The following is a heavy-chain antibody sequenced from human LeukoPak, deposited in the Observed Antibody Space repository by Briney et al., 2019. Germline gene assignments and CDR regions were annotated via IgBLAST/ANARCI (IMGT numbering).Heavy chain of an antibody. J-gene: IGHJ4*02. D-gene: IGHD6-19*01. V-gene: IGHV3-53*01. CDR2: IYSGGST. Sequence: GGSLTLSCAASGFTVSSNYMSWVRQAPGKGQEWVSVIYSGGSTCYADSVKGQFTISRDKSKNTLYLQMNSLRAEDTAVYYCALSGWSAPYYFDYWGQGTLVTVSS. CDR1: GFTVSSNY. CDR3: ALSGWSAPYYFDY.